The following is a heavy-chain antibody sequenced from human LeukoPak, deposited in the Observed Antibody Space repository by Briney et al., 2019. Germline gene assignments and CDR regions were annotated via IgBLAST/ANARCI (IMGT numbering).Heavy chain of an antibody. CDR1: GGSISSGGYY. CDR2: IYYSGST. CDR3: ARESRYYDGDGYYFVQSYFDN. D-gene: IGHD3-22*01. J-gene: IGHJ4*02. V-gene: IGHV4-31*03. Sequence: SETLSLTCTVSGGSISSGGYYWSWIRQHPGKGLEWIGYIYYSGSTYYNPSLKSRVTISVDTSKNQFSLKLSSVTAADTAVYYCARESRYYDGDGYYFVQSYFDNWGQGTLVTASS.